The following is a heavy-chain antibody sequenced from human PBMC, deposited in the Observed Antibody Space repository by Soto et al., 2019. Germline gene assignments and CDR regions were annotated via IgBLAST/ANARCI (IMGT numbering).Heavy chain of an antibody. D-gene: IGHD2-15*01. Sequence: QVQLVQSGAEVKKPGSSVKFSCKASGGTFSSYSINWVRQAPGQGLEWRGEISPIFGTANYAQKIQGRGTITADETTSTAYMELRILRSDDTAVYHCARDGGKHCGGIDYWGQGTLVTVSS. CDR2: ISPIFGTA. J-gene: IGHJ4*02. CDR3: ARDGGKHCGGIDY. V-gene: IGHV1-69*01. CDR1: GGTFSSYS.